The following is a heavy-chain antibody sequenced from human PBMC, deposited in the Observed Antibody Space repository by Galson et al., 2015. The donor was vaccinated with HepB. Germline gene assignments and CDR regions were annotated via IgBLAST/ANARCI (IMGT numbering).Heavy chain of an antibody. CDR3: TRDWDPYCSSTSCYYYGMDV. CDR2: IRSKAYGGTT. J-gene: IGHJ6*02. D-gene: IGHD2-2*01. V-gene: IGHV3-49*04. Sequence: SLRLSCAASGFTFGDYAMSWVRQAPGKGLEWVGFIRSKAYGGTTEYAASVKGRFTISRDDSKSIAYLQMNSLKTEDTAVYYCTRDWDPYCSSTSCYYYGMDVWGQGTTVTVSS. CDR1: GFTFGDYA.